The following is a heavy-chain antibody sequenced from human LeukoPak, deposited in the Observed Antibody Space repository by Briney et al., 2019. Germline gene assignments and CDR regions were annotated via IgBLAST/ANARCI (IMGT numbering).Heavy chain of an antibody. CDR1: GDSISSYY. D-gene: IGHD3-22*01. CDR3: ARGSHHYYDSSGFLGY. J-gene: IGHJ4*02. V-gene: IGHV4-59*01. CDR2: TYYSGRT. Sequence: SETLSLTCTVSGDSISSYYWSWIRQPPGKGLELIGYTYYSGRTTYNPSLKSRVTILVDTSKNQFSLKLSSVTAADTAVYYCARGSHHYYDSSGFLGYWGQGTLVTVSS.